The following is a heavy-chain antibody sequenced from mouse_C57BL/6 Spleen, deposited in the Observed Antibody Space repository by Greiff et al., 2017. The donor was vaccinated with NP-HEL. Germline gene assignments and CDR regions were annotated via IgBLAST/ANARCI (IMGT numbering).Heavy chain of an antibody. CDR2: INYDGSST. J-gene: IGHJ4*01. D-gene: IGHD1-1*01. CDR1: GFTFGDYY. Sequence: EVQRVESEGGLVQPGSSMKLSCTASGFTFGDYYMAWVRQVPEKGLEWVANINYDGSSTYYLDSLKSRFIISRDNAKNILYLQMSSLKSEDTATYYCARIPLITTVVAYYAMDYWGQGTSVTVSS. V-gene: IGHV5-16*01. CDR3: ARIPLITTVVAYYAMDY.